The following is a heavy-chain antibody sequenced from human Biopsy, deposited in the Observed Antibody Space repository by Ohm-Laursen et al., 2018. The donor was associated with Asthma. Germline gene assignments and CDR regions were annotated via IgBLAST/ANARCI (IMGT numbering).Heavy chain of an antibody. V-gene: IGHV3-48*02. CDR2: ISSSSSTI. CDR3: ARDAGYCGGDCYSLLEYYYYYYGMDV. D-gene: IGHD2-21*02. Sequence: GSLRLSCSASGFTFSSYSMNWVRQAPGKGLEWVSYISSSSSTIYYADSVKGRFTISRDNAKNSLYLQMNSLRDEDTAVYYCARDAGYCGGDCYSLLEYYYYYYGMDVWGPVTTVTVSS. J-gene: IGHJ6*02. CDR1: GFTFSSYS.